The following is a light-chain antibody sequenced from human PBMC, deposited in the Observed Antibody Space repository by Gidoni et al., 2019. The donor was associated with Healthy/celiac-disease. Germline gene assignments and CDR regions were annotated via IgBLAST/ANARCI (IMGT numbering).Light chain of an antibody. CDR2: WAS. J-gene: IGKJ1*01. V-gene: IGKV4-1*01. CDR3: QQYCGTPPGT. Sequence: DIVMTQSPDSLAVSLGERATINCKSSQSVLYSSNNKNYLAWYQQKPGQPPKLLIYWASTRESGVPDRFSGSGSGADFALTISSLQAEDVAVYYCQQYCGTPPGTFGQGTKVEIK. CDR1: QSVLYSSNNKNY.